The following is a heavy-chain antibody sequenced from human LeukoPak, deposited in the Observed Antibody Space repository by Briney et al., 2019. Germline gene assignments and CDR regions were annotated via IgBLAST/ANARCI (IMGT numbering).Heavy chain of an antibody. Sequence: PGGSLRLSCAASGFTFSSYAMHWVRQAPGKGLEWVAVISYDGSNKYYTDSVKGRFTISRDNSKNTLYLQMNSLRDEDTAVYYCARDPTLWGQGTLVTVSS. CDR2: ISYDGSNK. V-gene: IGHV3-30-3*01. CDR3: ARDPTL. J-gene: IGHJ4*02. CDR1: GFTFSSYA.